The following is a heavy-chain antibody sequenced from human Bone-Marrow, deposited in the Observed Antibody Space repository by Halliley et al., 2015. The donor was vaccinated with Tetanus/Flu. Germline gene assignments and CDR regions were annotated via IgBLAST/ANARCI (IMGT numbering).Heavy chain of an antibody. V-gene: IGHV1-46*01. CDR3: AAPGLGFFDY. CDR1: GNTLTNNF. Sequence: QVQLVQSGAEVKKPGASVKVACKASGNTLTNNFMHWVRQAPGQGLEWMGIINPSGNKTTYAQKFQGRLTMTRVTSTRTVYMERSNLRSEDTAVYYCAAPGLGFFDYWGQGTLVTVSP. J-gene: IGHJ4*02. D-gene: IGHD6-19*01. CDR2: INPSGNKT.